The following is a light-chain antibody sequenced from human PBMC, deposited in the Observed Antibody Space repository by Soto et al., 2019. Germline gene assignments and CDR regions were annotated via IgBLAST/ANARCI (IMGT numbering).Light chain of an antibody. V-gene: IGKV1-5*01. CDR2: DAS. Sequence: DIQMTQSPSTLSASVGDRVTITCRASQSISNWLAWYQQKPGKAPKVLIYDASTLESGVPSRFSGSASGTEFTLTINSLQPDDFATSYCQQYYNSCSLGQATKVDIK. CDR3: QQYYNSCS. J-gene: IGKJ1*01. CDR1: QSISNW.